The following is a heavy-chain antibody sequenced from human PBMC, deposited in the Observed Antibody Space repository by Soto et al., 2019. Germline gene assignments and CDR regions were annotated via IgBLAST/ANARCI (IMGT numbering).Heavy chain of an antibody. J-gene: IGHJ6*02. CDR1: GYNFNTYW. CDR2: IYPGDPDT. CDR3: ARQSGVAAGATEGYYYGMDV. Sequence: GESLKISCKGSGYNFNTYWIGWVRQMPGKGLEWMGIIYPGDPDTKYSPSFQGQVTISADKSISTAYLQWSSLKASDTAMYYCARQSGVAAGATEGYYYGMDVWGQGTTVTVSS. D-gene: IGHD6-13*01. V-gene: IGHV5-51*01.